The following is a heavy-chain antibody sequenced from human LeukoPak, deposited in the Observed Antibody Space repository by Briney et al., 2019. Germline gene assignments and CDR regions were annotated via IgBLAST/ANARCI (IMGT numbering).Heavy chain of an antibody. D-gene: IGHD2-15*01. Sequence: ASVKVSCKASGYTFTSYYMHWVRQAPGQGLERMGIINPSGGSTSYAQKFQGRVTMTRDTSTSTVYMELSSLRSEDTAVYYWARETIVGGGASNLKFFDYWGQGTLVTVSS. CDR3: ARETIVGGGASNLKFFDY. CDR2: INPSGGST. CDR1: GYTFTSYY. J-gene: IGHJ4*02. V-gene: IGHV1-46*01.